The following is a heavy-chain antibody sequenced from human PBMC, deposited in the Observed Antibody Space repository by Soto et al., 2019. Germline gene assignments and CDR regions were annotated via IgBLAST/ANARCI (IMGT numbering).Heavy chain of an antibody. Sequence: GGSLRLSCAASGFTFSSYSMNWVRQAPGKGLEWVSYISDSSSTIYYADSVKGRFTISRDNAKNSLYLQMNSLRDEDTAVYYCARSITMIVVVTPPGFDYWGQGALVTVSS. J-gene: IGHJ4*02. CDR2: ISDSSSTI. CDR1: GFTFSSYS. V-gene: IGHV3-48*02. D-gene: IGHD3-22*01. CDR3: ARSITMIVVVTPPGFDY.